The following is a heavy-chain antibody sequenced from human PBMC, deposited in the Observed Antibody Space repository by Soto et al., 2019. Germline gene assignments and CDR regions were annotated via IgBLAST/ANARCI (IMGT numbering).Heavy chain of an antibody. J-gene: IGHJ4*02. CDR3: TAEEYSSSPTLGY. CDR2: IKSKTDGGTT. D-gene: IGHD6-6*01. Sequence: GGSLRLSCAASGFTFSNAWMSWVRQAPGKGLEWVGRIKSKTDGGTTDYAAPVKGRFTISRDDSKNTLYLQMNSLKTEDTAVYYCTAEEYSSSPTLGYWGPGTLVTVSS. V-gene: IGHV3-15*01. CDR1: GFTFSNAW.